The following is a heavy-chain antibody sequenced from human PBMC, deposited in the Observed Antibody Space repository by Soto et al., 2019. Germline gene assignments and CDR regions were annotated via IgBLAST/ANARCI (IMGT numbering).Heavy chain of an antibody. CDR2: INHSGST. D-gene: IGHD6-6*01. CDR1: GGSFRDYY. Sequence: QVHLQQWGAGLLKSSETLSLTCAVYGGSFRDYYWSWVRQPPGKGLEWIGQINHSGSTNYNPSLKSRVTIPVDTPKNQFSLKLSSVTAADTAVYYCARTSRFDSWGQGTLVTVSS. V-gene: IGHV4-34*01. J-gene: IGHJ4*02. CDR3: ARTSRFDS.